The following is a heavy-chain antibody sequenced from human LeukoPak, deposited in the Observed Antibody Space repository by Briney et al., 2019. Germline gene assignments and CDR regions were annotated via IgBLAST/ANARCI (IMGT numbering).Heavy chain of an antibody. V-gene: IGHV4-38-2*02. CDR2: IYHSGST. CDR3: ARDALLSSYYFDY. J-gene: IGHJ4*02. CDR1: GYSFSDGYF. D-gene: IGHD3-16*02. Sequence: SETLSLTCAVSGYSFSDGYFWGWIRQPPGKGLEWIGSIYHSGSTYHNPSLKSRVTISVDTSKNHFSLKLSSVTAADTAVYYCARDALLSSYYFDYWGQGTLVTVSS.